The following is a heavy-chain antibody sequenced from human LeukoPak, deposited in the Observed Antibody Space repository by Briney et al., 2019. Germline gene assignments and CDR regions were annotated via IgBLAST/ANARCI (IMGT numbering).Heavy chain of an antibody. D-gene: IGHD2-15*01. Sequence: PGRSLRLSCTASGFTFGDYAMSWVRQAPGKGLEWVGFIRSKTYGGTTECAASVKGRFTISRDDSKSIAYLQMNSLTTEDTAVYYCTRPRRYCSGGSCYYYYYMDVWGKGTTVTVSS. CDR3: TRPRRYCSGGSCYYYYYMDV. CDR1: GFTFGDYA. J-gene: IGHJ6*03. V-gene: IGHV3-49*04. CDR2: IRSKTYGGTT.